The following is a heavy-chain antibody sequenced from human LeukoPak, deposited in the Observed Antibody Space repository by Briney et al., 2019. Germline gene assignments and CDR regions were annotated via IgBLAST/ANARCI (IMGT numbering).Heavy chain of an antibody. CDR2: INPNSGGT. J-gene: IGHJ4*02. CDR1: GYTFTGYY. Sequence: ASVKVSCKASGYTFTGYYMHWVRQAPGQGLEWMGRINPNSGGTNYAQKFQRRVTMTRDTSISTAYMELSRLRSDDTAVYYCARVRTGGYSYGQTFDYWGQGTLVTVSS. D-gene: IGHD5-18*01. CDR3: ARVRTGGYSYGQTFDY. V-gene: IGHV1-2*06.